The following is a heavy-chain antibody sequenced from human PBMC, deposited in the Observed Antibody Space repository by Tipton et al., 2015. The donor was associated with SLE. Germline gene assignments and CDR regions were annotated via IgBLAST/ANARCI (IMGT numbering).Heavy chain of an antibody. CDR1: GFTFSSYG. CDR3: AKDRGGDRGYFDY. D-gene: IGHD2-21*02. V-gene: IGHV3-30*02. Sequence: SLRLSCAASGFTFSSYGMHWVRQAPGKGLEWVAFIRYDGSNKYYADSVKGRFTISRDNSKNTLYLQMNSLRAEDTAVYYCAKDRGGDRGYFDYWGQGTLVTVSS. CDR2: IRYDGSNK. J-gene: IGHJ4*02.